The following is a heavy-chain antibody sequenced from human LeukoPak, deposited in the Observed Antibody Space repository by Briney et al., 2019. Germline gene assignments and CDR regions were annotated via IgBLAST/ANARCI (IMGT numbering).Heavy chain of an antibody. CDR1: GYTFTGYY. CDR3: ARGDQIAVAGTFYGY. D-gene: IGHD6-19*01. CDR2: INPNSGGT. Sequence: ASVKVSCKASGYTFTGYYMHWVRQAPGQGLEWVGWINPNSGGTNYAQKFQGRVTMTRDTSISTAYMELSRLRSDDTAVYYCARGDQIAVAGTFYGYWGQGTLVTVSS. J-gene: IGHJ4*02. V-gene: IGHV1-2*02.